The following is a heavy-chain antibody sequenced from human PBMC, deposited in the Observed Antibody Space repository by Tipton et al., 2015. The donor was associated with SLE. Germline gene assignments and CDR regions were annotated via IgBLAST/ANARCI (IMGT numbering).Heavy chain of an antibody. D-gene: IGHD6-6*01. CDR2: INHSGST. J-gene: IGHJ4*02. CDR1: GGSFSGYY. CDR3: ARGRGSSSSGHY. V-gene: IGHV4-34*01. Sequence: TLSLTCAVYGGSFSGYYWSWIGQPPGKGLEWIGEINHSGSTNYNPSLKSRVTISVGTSKNQFSLKLSSVTAADTAVYYCARGRGSSSSGHYWGQGTLVTVSS.